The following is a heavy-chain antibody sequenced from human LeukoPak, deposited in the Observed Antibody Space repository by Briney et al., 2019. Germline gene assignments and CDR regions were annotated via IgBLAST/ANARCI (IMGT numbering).Heavy chain of an antibody. J-gene: IGHJ3*02. D-gene: IGHD4-23*01. CDR3: ARDSYGGKDAFDI. V-gene: IGHV1-8*02. CDR1: GYTFTSYA. Sequence: GASVKVSCKASGYTFTSYAMNWVRQAPGQGLEWMGWMNPNSGNTGYAQKFQGRVTMTRNTSISTAYMELSSLRSEDTAVYYCARDSYGGKDAFDIWGQGTMVTVSS. CDR2: MNPNSGNT.